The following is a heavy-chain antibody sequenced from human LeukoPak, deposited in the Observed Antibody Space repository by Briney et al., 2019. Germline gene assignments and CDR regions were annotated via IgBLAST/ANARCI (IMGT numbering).Heavy chain of an antibody. CDR2: MWYEGSNK. V-gene: IGHV3-33*01. CDR3: ARERQQLARGYFDY. CDR1: GFTFSSYG. D-gene: IGHD6-13*01. Sequence: PGRSLRRSGAASGFTFSSYGMRWVRQAPGKGLEWVAVMWYEGSNKYYADSVKGRFTISRDNSKNTLYLQMNSLRAEDTAVYYCARERQQLARGYFDYWGQGTLVTVSS. J-gene: IGHJ4*02.